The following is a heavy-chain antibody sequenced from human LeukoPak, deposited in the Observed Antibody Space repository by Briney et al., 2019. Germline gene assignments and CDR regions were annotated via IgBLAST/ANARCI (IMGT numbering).Heavy chain of an antibody. CDR3: ARGRLRGPPFDY. CDR2: INHSGST. D-gene: IGHD2-21*01. Sequence: SETLSLTCAVYGXSFSGYYWSWIRQPPGKGLEWIGEINHSGSTNYNPSLKSRVTISVDTSKNQFSLKLSSVTAADTAVYYCARGRLRGPPFDYWGQGTLVTVSS. V-gene: IGHV4-34*01. J-gene: IGHJ4*02. CDR1: GXSFSGYY.